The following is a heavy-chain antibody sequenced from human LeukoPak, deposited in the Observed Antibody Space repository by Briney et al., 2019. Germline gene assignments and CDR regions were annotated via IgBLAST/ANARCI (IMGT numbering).Heavy chain of an antibody. Sequence: SETLSLTCTVSGGSISSKSYYWSWIRQPAGKGLEWIGRIYASGSTDYNPSLKSRVTISRDTSKNEFSLNLTSVTAADTAVYYCARDAPPAYCSGGTCYFDYWGQGTLVTVSS. CDR3: ARDAPPAYCSGGTCYFDY. V-gene: IGHV4-61*02. D-gene: IGHD2-15*01. CDR1: GGSISSKSYY. J-gene: IGHJ4*02. CDR2: IYASGST.